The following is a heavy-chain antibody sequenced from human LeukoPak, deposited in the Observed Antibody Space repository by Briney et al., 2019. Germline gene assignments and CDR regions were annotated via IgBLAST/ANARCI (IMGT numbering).Heavy chain of an antibody. Sequence: PSETLSLTCTVSGGSINSSSYYWGWIRQSPGKGLEWIGSIYYSGSTYYNPSLKSRVTISVDTSKNQFSLKLSSVTAADTTVYYCATSAEGYCTNGVCRVVNWYFDLWGRGTLVTVSS. CDR1: GGSINSSSYY. D-gene: IGHD2-8*01. J-gene: IGHJ2*01. V-gene: IGHV4-39*01. CDR2: IYYSGST. CDR3: ATSAEGYCTNGVCRVVNWYFDL.